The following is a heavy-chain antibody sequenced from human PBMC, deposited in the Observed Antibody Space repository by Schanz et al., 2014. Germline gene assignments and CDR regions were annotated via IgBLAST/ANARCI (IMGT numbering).Heavy chain of an antibody. J-gene: IGHJ4*02. CDR1: GYTFTSHG. CDR2: ITAYNGDT. CDR3: ASSGAGYSSSWDFDY. Sequence: QVQLVQSGAEVKKPGASVKVSCKASGYTFTSHGISWVRQAPGQGLEWMGWITAYNGDTNYALKLQGRVTMTTGTSTGTACMELRSLRSDDTALYYCASSGAGYSSSWDFDYWGQGTLVTVSS. V-gene: IGHV1-18*01. D-gene: IGHD6-13*01.